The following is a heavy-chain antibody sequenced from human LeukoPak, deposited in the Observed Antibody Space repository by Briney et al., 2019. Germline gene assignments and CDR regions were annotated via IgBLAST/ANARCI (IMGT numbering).Heavy chain of an antibody. J-gene: IGHJ4*02. V-gene: IGHV4-34*01. Sequence: SETLSLTCAVYGGSFSGYYWSWIRQPPGKGLGWIGEINHSGSTNYNPSLKSRVTISVDTSKNQFSLKLSSVTAADTAVYYCARHYYDSSGIDYWGQGTLVTVSS. CDR2: INHSGST. CDR1: GGSFSGYY. D-gene: IGHD3-22*01. CDR3: ARHYYDSSGIDY.